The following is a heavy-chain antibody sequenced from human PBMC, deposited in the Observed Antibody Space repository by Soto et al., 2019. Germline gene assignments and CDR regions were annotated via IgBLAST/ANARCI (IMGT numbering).Heavy chain of an antibody. J-gene: IGHJ6*02. D-gene: IGHD3-10*01. CDR2: IYYSGST. CDR3: ATDLDGSGGYGMDV. Sequence: TSETLSLTCTVSGGSVSSGSYYWSWIRQPPGKGLEWIGYIYYSGSTNYNPSLKSRVTISVDTSKNQFSLKLSSVTAADTAVYYCATDLDGSGGYGMDVWGQGTTVTVSS. V-gene: IGHV4-61*01. CDR1: GGSVSSGSYY.